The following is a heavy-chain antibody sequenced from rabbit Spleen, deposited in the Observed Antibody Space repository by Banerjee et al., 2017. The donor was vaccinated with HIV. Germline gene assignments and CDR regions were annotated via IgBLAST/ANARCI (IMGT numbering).Heavy chain of an antibody. V-gene: IGHV1S45*01. CDR2: IRAGGSGDT. Sequence: QEQLEESGGGLVKPEGSLTLTCTASGFSFSSSYWICWVRQAPGKGLEWIACIRAGGSGDTYYASWAKGRFTISKTSSTVTLQLTSLTAADTATYFCARRYVPDSSAFHFNLWGQGTLVTVS. CDR3: ARRYVPDSSAFHFNL. CDR1: GFSFSSSYW. J-gene: IGHJ4*01. D-gene: IGHD4-1*01.